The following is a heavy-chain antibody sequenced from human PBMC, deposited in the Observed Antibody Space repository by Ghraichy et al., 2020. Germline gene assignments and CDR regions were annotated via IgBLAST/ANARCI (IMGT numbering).Heavy chain of an antibody. V-gene: IGHV3-23*01. D-gene: IGHD3-3*01. CDR3: AKVRFMDDFWSGSFDY. J-gene: IGHJ4*02. CDR2: ISGSGVST. Sequence: GGSLRLSCAASGFTFSSYAMSWVRQAPGKGLEWVSTISGSGVSTYYADSVKGRFTISRDISKNTLYLQMNSLRADDTAIYYCAKVRFMDDFWSGSFDYWGQGTLVTVSS. CDR1: GFTFSSYA.